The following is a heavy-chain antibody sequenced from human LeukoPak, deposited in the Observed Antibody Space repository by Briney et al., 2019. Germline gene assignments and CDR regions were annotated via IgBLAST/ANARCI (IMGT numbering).Heavy chain of an antibody. CDR2: IRSNGGSP. V-gene: IGHV3-64*01. J-gene: IGHJ4*02. CDR1: GFTFSSYA. CDR3: ARGSLAGSFDY. Sequence: PAGSLRLSCAASGFTFSSYAMHWVRQAPGKGLEYVSAIRSNGGSPYYANSVKGRFTISRDNSKNTLYLQMGSLRAEDMAVYYCARGSLAGSFDYWGQGTLVTVSS. D-gene: IGHD6-19*01.